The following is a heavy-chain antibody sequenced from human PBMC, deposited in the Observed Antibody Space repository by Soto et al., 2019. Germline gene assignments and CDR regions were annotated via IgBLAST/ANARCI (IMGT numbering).Heavy chain of an antibody. Sequence: LRLSCAASGFTFSSYGMNWVRQAPGKGLEWVSFISSSSSYTQYADSVEGRFTVSRDNAKNSLYLQMNSLGAEDTAVYYCARGGLVRGYDYWGQGTRVTVSS. CDR2: ISSSSSYT. V-gene: IGHV3-21*06. D-gene: IGHD3-10*01. CDR3: ARGGLVRGYDY. J-gene: IGHJ4*02. CDR1: GFTFSSYG.